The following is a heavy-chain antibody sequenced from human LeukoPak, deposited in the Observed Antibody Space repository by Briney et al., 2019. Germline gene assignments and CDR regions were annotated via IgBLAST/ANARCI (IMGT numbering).Heavy chain of an antibody. CDR2: ISSEGSMK. CDR1: AFTFSTYV. V-gene: IGHV3-30-3*01. D-gene: IGHD5-12*01. J-gene: IGHJ4*02. Sequence: PGRSLRLSCAASAFTFSTYVMHWVRQAPGKGLEWVSVISSEGSMKDYADSVKGRFTVSRGNSRNTLYLQMSSLRADDTGLYYCARGNVIMAATIEDYWGQGTLVTVSS. CDR3: ARGNVIMAATIEDY.